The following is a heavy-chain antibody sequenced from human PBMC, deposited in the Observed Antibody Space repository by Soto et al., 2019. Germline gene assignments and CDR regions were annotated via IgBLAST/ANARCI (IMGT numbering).Heavy chain of an antibody. CDR2: INQDGSAK. Sequence: EVQLVESGGGLVQPGGSLRLSCAASGFTFNNYYMVWVRQAPGRGLEWVANINQDGSAKYYVDSVKGRFTISRDNAKSSLYLQLTSLRAEDTATYYCGRGFGGTHWGQGSLVTVSS. CDR3: GRGFGGTH. CDR1: GFTFNNYY. D-gene: IGHD2-15*01. V-gene: IGHV3-7*05. J-gene: IGHJ4*02.